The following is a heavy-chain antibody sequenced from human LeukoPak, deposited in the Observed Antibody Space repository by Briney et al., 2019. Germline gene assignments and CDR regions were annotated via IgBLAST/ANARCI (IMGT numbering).Heavy chain of an antibody. CDR1: RFTFSSYW. J-gene: IGHJ4*02. CDR3: ARRQGSYFDISGYYDG. CDR2: IKQDGSEK. Sequence: GGSLRLSCAASRFTFSSYWMSWVRQAPGKGLEWVANIKQDGSEKYYVDSVKGRFTISRDNAKNSLYLQMNSLRAEDTAVYYCARRQGSYFDISGYYDGWGQGTLSPSPQ. D-gene: IGHD3-22*01. V-gene: IGHV3-7*01.